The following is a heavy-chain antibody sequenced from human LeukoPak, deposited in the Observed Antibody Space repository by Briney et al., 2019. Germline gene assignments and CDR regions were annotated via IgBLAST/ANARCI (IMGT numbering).Heavy chain of an antibody. V-gene: IGHV3-23*01. J-gene: IGHJ6*03. Sequence: GGSLRLSCAASGFTFSTHGMSWVRQAPGKGLEWVSGISGSGGNTYDADSVKGRFTISRDNSKTTLYLQMNSLRAEDTAVYYCAKATTIRGYYGTGTKYYMDVWGKGTTVTVSS. CDR3: AKATTIRGYYGTGTKYYMDV. CDR1: GFTFSTHG. D-gene: IGHD3-10*01. CDR2: ISGSGGNT.